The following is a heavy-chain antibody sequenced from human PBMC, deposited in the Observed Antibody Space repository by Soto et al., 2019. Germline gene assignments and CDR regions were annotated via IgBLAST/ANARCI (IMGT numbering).Heavy chain of an antibody. V-gene: IGHV3-23*01. CDR1: GFTFSSYA. D-gene: IGHD3-22*01. CDR2: ISGSGGST. J-gene: IGHJ4*02. CDR3: AKDDSYYDSSGYSYFDY. Sequence: PGGSLRLSCAASGFTFSSYAMSWVRQAPGKGLEWVSAISGSGGSTYYADSVKGRFTISRDNSKNTLYLQMNSLRAEDTAVYYCAKDDSYYDSSGYSYFDYWGQGTLVTVAS.